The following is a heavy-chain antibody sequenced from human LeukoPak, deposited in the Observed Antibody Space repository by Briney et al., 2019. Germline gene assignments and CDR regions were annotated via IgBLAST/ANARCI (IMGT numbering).Heavy chain of an antibody. CDR1: GGSFSDYY. V-gene: IGHV4-34*01. CDR3: ARQVATKGEWAFDV. Sequence: SETLSLTCAVYGGSFSDYYWSWIRQPPGKGLEWIGEINHSGSTNYSPSLKSRVTISVDTSKNQFSLKLSSVTAADTAVYYCARQVATKGEWAFDVWGQGTVVTVSS. CDR2: INHSGST. J-gene: IGHJ3*01. D-gene: IGHD5-12*01.